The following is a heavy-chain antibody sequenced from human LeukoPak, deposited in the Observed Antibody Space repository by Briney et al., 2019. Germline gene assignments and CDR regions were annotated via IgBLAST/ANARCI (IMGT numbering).Heavy chain of an antibody. D-gene: IGHD6-6*01. V-gene: IGHV3-30*18. CDR3: AKDLSSSSSLDY. CDR2: ISYDGSNK. J-gene: IGHJ4*02. CDR1: GFTFSSYG. Sequence: PGGSLRLSCAASGFTFSSYGMHWVRQAPGKGLEWVAVISYDGSNKYYADSVKGRFTISRDNSKNTLYLQMNSLRAEDTAVYYCAKDLSSSSSLDYWGQGTLVTVSS.